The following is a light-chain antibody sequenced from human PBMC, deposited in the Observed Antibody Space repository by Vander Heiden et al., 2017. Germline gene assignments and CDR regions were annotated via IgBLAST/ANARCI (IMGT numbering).Light chain of an antibody. Sequence: AIRMTQSPSSFSASTGDRVTITCRASQGISSYLAWYQQKPGKAPKLLIYAASTLQSGVPSRFSGSGSGTDFTLTIICLQSEDFATYYCQHEDSYPRTFGQGTKVEIK. CDR3: QHEDSYPRT. CDR1: QGISSY. J-gene: IGKJ1*01. V-gene: IGKV1-8*01. CDR2: AAS.